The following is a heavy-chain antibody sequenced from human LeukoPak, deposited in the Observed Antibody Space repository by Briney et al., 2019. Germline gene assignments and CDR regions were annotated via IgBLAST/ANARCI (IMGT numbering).Heavy chain of an antibody. CDR3: ARLTKNDSGSFRFGKKKRGYMDV. D-gene: IGHD3-10*01. J-gene: IGHJ6*03. CDR1: GGSFSGYY. V-gene: IGHV4-34*01. Sequence: SETLSLTCAVYGGSFSGYYWSWIRQPPGKGLEWIGEINHSGSTNYNPSLKSRVIISVDTSKNQFSLKLSSVTAADTAVYYCARLTKNDSGSFRFGKKKRGYMDVWGKGTTVTISS. CDR2: INHSGST.